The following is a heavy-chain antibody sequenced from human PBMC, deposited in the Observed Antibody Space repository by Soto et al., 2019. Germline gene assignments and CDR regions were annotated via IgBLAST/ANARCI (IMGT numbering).Heavy chain of an antibody. D-gene: IGHD6-13*01. CDR2: ISAYNGNT. V-gene: IGHV1-18*01. Sequence: GASVKVSCKXSGYTFTSYGISWVRQAPGQGLEWMGWISAYNGNTNYAQKLQGRVTMTTDTSTSTAYMELRSLRSDDTAVYYCGIAAAGTSQIDYWGQGTLVTVSS. CDR3: GIAAAGTSQIDY. CDR1: GYTFTSYG. J-gene: IGHJ4*02.